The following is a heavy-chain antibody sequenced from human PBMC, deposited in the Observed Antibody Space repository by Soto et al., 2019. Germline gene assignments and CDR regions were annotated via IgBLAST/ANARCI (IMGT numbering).Heavy chain of an antibody. CDR2: IYYSGST. J-gene: IGHJ4*02. V-gene: IGHV4-59*01. Sequence: QVQLQESGPGLVKPSETLSLTCSVSGGSISSYYWSWIRQPPGKGLEWIGDIYYSGSTNYNPSLKSRVTISVDTSKNPFSLKLSSVPAADTAVYYCARRYGGNFDYWGQGTLVTVSS. CDR3: ARRYGGNFDY. D-gene: IGHD3-16*01. CDR1: GGSISSYY.